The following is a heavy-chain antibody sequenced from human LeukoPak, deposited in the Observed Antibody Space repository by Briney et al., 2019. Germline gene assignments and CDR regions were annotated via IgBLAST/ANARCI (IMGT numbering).Heavy chain of an antibody. Sequence: SETLSLTCTVSGGSISGSSYYWGWIRQPPGKGLEWIRNIYYSGSTYYNPSLKSRVTISVDTSKNQFSLKLSSVTAADTAVYYCAREMQDKSLQWIGELKKYYYYYMDVWGKGTTVTVSS. V-gene: IGHV4-39*07. D-gene: IGHD3-10*01. CDR2: IYYSGST. CDR1: GGSISGSSYY. CDR3: AREMQDKSLQWIGELKKYYYYYMDV. J-gene: IGHJ6*03.